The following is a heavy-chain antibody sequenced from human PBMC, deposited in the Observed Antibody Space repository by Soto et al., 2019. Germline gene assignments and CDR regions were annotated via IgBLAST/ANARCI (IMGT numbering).Heavy chain of an antibody. CDR1: GGSFSGYY. D-gene: IGHD1-1*01. CDR2: INHSGST. CDR3: ARGWQLERRVHGPAKFDY. V-gene: IGHV4-34*01. Sequence: PSETLSLTCAVYGGSFSGYYWSWIHQPPGEGLEWIGEINHSGSTNYNPSLKSRVTISVDTSKNQFSLKLSSVTAADTAVYYCARGWQLERRVHGPAKFDYWGQGTLVTVSS. J-gene: IGHJ4*02.